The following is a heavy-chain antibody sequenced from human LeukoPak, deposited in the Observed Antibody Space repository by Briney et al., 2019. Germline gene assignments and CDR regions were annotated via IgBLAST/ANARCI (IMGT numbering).Heavy chain of an antibody. CDR2: IYPGDSDP. CDR1: GYTFTTYW. D-gene: IGHD6-13*01. CDR3: VRHGLGSSWFGFDY. Sequence: GASVKVSCKASGYTFTTYWIGWVRQMPGKGLEWMGIIYPGDSDPRYSPSFQGQVTISADTSISTAYLQWSSLKASDSAMYYCVRHGLGSSWFGFDYWGQGTLVTVSS. V-gene: IGHV5-51*01. J-gene: IGHJ4*02.